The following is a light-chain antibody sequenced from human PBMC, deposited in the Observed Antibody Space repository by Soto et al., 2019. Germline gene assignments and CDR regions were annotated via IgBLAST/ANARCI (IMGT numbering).Light chain of an antibody. J-gene: IGLJ1*01. CDR2: EVS. V-gene: IGLV2-14*01. CDR3: NSYTRSGTLV. CDR1: SSDVGAYNY. Sequence: SALTQPASVSGSPGQSITISCTGTSSDVGAYNYVSWYQQHPGEAPKLLIYEVSDRPSGVSTRFSGSKSGNTASLTISGLLADDEADYYCNSYTRSGTLVFGTGTKLTVL.